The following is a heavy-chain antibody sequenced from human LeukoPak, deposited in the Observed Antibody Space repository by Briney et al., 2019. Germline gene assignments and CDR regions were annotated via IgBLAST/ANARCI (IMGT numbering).Heavy chain of an antibody. CDR1: GYTFTSYA. D-gene: IGHD6-6*01. CDR3: AREGGLYSSSSSWGLFDY. J-gene: IGHJ4*02. CDR2: INTNTGNP. V-gene: IGHV7-4-1*02. Sequence: ALVKVSCKASGYTFTSYAMNWVRQAPGQGLEWMGWINTNTGNPTYAQGFTGRFVFSLDTSVSTAYLQISSLKAEDTAVYYCAREGGLYSSSSSWGLFDYWGQGTLVTVSS.